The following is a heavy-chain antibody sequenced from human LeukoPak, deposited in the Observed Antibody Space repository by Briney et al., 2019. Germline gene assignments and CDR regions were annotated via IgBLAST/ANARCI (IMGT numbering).Heavy chain of an antibody. CDR2: SYSWNTT. J-gene: IGHJ4*02. CDR3: ATYSSGRRGYYFDS. Sequence: GSPRLSCAASGLTASSNYMSWVRQAPGKRLEWVAISYSWNTTYCADSVSGRFTISRDKSQNRLPLQMTSLRAEDTAVYYCATYSSGRRGYYFDSWGQGTLVTVSS. CDR1: GLTASSNY. D-gene: IGHD6-19*01. V-gene: IGHV3-66*01.